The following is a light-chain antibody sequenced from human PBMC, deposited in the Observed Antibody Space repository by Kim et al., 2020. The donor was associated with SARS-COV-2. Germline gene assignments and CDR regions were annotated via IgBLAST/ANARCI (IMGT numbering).Light chain of an antibody. J-gene: IGKJ2*01. CDR2: GAS. V-gene: IGKV3-15*01. Sequence: SPGKSATLSWRASEGVTSHLAWYQQKPGQAPRLLIYGASIMATGIPARFSGSGSGAEFTLTISSLQSEDSAVYYCHQYNVWPLYTFGQGTKLEL. CDR3: HQYNVWPLYT. CDR1: EGVTSH.